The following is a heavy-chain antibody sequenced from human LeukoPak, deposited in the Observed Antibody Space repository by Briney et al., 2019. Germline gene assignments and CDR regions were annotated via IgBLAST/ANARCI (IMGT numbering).Heavy chain of an antibody. D-gene: IGHD1-26*01. CDR2: IYSGGTT. J-gene: IGHJ3*02. V-gene: IGHV3-66*01. CDR1: GFTVSSNY. Sequence: GGSLRLSCAASGFTVSSNYMTWVRQAPGKGLEYVSVIYSGGTTSYADSVKGRFTISRDISKNTLYLQMNSLRAEDTAVYFCARGAYSGSYWHAFDIWGQGTMVTVSS. CDR3: ARGAYSGSYWHAFDI.